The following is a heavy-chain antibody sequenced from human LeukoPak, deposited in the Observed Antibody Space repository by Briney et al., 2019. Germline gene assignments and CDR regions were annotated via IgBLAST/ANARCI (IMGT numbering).Heavy chain of an antibody. J-gene: IGHJ6*03. CDR2: IYYSGST. CDR3: ARGTVSMYYMDV. V-gene: IGHV4-59*01. D-gene: IGHD5/OR15-5a*01. CDR1: VGSIRSYY. Sequence: SETLSLTCTVSVGSIRSYYWSWIRQPPGKGLEWIGYIYYSGSTNYNPSLKSRVTISVDTSKNQFSLKLSSVTAADTAVYYCARGTVSMYYMDVWGKGTTVTISS.